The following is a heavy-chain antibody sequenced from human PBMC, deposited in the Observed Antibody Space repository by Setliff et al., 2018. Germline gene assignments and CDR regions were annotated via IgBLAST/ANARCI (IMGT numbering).Heavy chain of an antibody. V-gene: IGHV3-21*01. J-gene: IGHJ3*02. CDR1: GFTFSTHS. CDR3: ASAGHSGSWFPFDAFHI. Sequence: GGSLRLSCAASGFTFSTHSMNWVRQAPGKGLEWVSSISRSSTYIHYEDSLKGRFTISRDNDKNSLYLQMNSLRAKDTAVYYCASAGHSGSWFPFDAFHIWGQGTMVTVSS. CDR2: ISRSSTYI. D-gene: IGHD6-13*01.